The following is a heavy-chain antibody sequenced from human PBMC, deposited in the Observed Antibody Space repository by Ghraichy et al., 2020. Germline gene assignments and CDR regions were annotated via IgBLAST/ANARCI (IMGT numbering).Heavy chain of an antibody. V-gene: IGHV3-21*01. CDR3: ARGMYSDGQFEY. CDR1: GFYFSDYS. CDR2: ITATSAYI. D-gene: IGHD5-18*01. Sequence: LSLTCAASGFYFSDYSMNWVRQAPGKGLEWVSSITATSAYIYYADSVKGRFTISRDNAKESLYLQMNSLGDEDTAVYYCARGMYSDGQFEYWGQGALVTVSS. J-gene: IGHJ4*02.